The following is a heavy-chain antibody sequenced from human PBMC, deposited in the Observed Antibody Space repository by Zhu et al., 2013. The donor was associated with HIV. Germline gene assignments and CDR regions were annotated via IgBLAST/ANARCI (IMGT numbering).Heavy chain of an antibody. Sequence: QVQLQESGPGLVKPSETLSLTCTVSGGSVSSGSYYWSWIRQPPGKGLEWIGYIYYSGSTNYNPSLKSRVTISVDTSKNQFSLKLSSVTAADTAVYYCARAYYVPHYYDSSAPLGDAFDIWGQGTMVTVSS. V-gene: IGHV4-61*01. CDR2: IYYSGST. CDR3: ARAYYVPHYYDSSAPLGDAFDI. CDR1: GGSVSSGSYY. D-gene: IGHD3-22*01. J-gene: IGHJ3*02.